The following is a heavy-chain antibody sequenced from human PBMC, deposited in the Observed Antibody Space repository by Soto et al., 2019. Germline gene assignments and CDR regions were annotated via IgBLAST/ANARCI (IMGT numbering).Heavy chain of an antibody. V-gene: IGHV3-74*01. Sequence: PGGSLRLSCAASGFTFTTHWMHWVRQVPEKGLAWVARINGDGSETTYADSVRGRLTIFRDNAKNILYLQLNNLRVEDTAVYYCAAASPHDGTVAGDYCGQGTLVTVSS. CDR1: GFTFTTHW. CDR3: AAASPHDGTVAGDY. CDR2: INGDGSET. D-gene: IGHD3-22*01. J-gene: IGHJ4*02.